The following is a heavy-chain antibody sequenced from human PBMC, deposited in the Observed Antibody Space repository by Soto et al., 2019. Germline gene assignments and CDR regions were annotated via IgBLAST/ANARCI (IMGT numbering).Heavy chain of an antibody. V-gene: IGHV3-11*06. J-gene: IGHJ4*02. CDR2: ISSSSSYT. Sequence: PGGSLRLSCAASGFTFSDYYMSWIRQTPGKGLEWVSYISSSSSYTNYADSVKGRFTISRDNAKNSLYLQMNSLRAEDTAVYYCAREGGGDSIDYWGQGTLVTVSS. D-gene: IGHD3-10*01. CDR1: GFTFSDYY. CDR3: AREGGGDSIDY.